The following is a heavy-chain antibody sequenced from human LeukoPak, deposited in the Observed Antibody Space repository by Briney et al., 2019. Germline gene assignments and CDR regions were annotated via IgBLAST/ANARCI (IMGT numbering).Heavy chain of an antibody. CDR3: ARAYYYDSSGYYRYFDY. J-gene: IGHJ4*02. V-gene: IGHV1-2*02. CDR2: INPNSGGT. D-gene: IGHD3-22*01. CDR1: GYTFTGYY. Sequence: ASVKVSCKASGYTFTGYYMHWVRQAPGQGLEWMGWINPNSGGTNYAQKLQGRVTMTTDTSTSTAYMELRSLRSDDTAVYYCARAYYYDSSGYYRYFDYWGQGTLVTVSS.